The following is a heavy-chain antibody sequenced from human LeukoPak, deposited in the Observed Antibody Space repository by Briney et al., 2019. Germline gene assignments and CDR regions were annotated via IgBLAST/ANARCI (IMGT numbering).Heavy chain of an antibody. J-gene: IGHJ6*03. D-gene: IGHD1-1*01. CDR2: ISSSGSTI. CDR1: GFTFSSYA. V-gene: IGHV3-48*03. CDR3: ARVRGGGTTLVYYYMDV. Sequence: GGSLRLSCAASGFTFSSYAMNWVRQAPGKGLEWVSYISSSGSTIHYADSVKGRFTISRDNAKNSLYLQMNSLRAEDTAVYYCARVRGGGTTLVYYYMDVWGKGTTVTVSS.